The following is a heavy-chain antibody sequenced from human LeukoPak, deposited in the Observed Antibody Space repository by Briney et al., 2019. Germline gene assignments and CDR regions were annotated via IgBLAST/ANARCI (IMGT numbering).Heavy chain of an antibody. CDR3: AREGITMVRGFDY. V-gene: IGHV3-66*01. D-gene: IGHD3-10*01. Sequence: GGSLRLSCAASGFTVSSNYMSWVRQAPGKGLERVSVIYSGGSTYYADSVKGRFTISRDNSKSTLYLQMNSLRAEDTAVYYCAREGITMVRGFDYWGQGTLVTVSS. J-gene: IGHJ4*02. CDR1: GFTVSSNY. CDR2: IYSGGST.